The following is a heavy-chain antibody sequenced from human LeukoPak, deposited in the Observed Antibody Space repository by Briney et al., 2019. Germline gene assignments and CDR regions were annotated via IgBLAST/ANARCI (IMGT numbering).Heavy chain of an antibody. V-gene: IGHV3-23*01. CDR1: GFTFSSHA. CDR2: ISGDGGYT. D-gene: IGHD5-12*01. CDR3: AHSGYSGYDYPS. Sequence: PGGSLRLSCADSGFTFSSHAMAWVRQAPGKGLEWVSVISGDGGYTSYGDSVKGRFTISRDDSKNTLFLQMNSLRVENAAVYYCAHSGYSGYDYPSWGQGTLVTVSS. J-gene: IGHJ5*02.